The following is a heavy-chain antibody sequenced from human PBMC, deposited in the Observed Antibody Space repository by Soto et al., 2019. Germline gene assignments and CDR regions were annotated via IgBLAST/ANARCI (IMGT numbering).Heavy chain of an antibody. V-gene: IGHV1-69*08. CDR2: IIPILGIA. J-gene: IGHJ3*02. Sequence: QVQLVQSGAEVKKPGSSVKVSCKASGGTFSSYTISWVRQAPGQGLEWMGRIIPILGIAHYAQKFQGRVTITANKSTSTAYMKLRSLRAQDTAVYYWARELGYYYESSGSPGGFDSWGLGTMVTVSS. CDR3: ARELGYYYESSGSPGGFDS. CDR1: GGTFSSYT. D-gene: IGHD3-22*01.